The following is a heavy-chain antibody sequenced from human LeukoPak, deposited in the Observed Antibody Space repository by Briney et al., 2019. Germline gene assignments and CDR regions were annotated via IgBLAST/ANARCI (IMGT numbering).Heavy chain of an antibody. CDR3: ARDGYSYDYYHMDV. Sequence: GGSLRLSCAASGFTFSSYSMNWVRQAPGKGLEWVSSISSSSSYIYYADSVKGRFTISRDNAKNSLYLQMNSLRAEDTAVYYCARDGYSYDYYHMDVWGKGTTVTVSS. D-gene: IGHD5-18*01. CDR1: GFTFSSYS. J-gene: IGHJ6*03. CDR2: ISSSSSYI. V-gene: IGHV3-21*01.